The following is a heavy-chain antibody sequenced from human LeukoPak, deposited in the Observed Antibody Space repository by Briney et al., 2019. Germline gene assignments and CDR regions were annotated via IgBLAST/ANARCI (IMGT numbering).Heavy chain of an antibody. Sequence: KPSETLSLTCTVSGDSLGRSSWSWIRQSPGGGLEWIGYMFYGGTTNHNPSLKGRVTMSMVTSKDQFSLRVTSVTAADTAVYYCARLGALQQVGGSYYHAMDVRGQGTTVTVSS. V-gene: IGHV4-59*08. CDR2: MFYGGTT. CDR3: ARLGALQQVGGSYYHAMDV. D-gene: IGHD1-26*01. J-gene: IGHJ6*02. CDR1: GDSLGRSS.